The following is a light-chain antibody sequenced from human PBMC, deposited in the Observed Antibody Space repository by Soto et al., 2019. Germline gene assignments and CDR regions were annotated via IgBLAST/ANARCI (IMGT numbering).Light chain of an antibody. CDR3: SSYAGSNIDYV. Sequence: QSVLTQPPSASRSPGQSVTISCTGTSSDVGGYKYVSWYQQHPGKVPKLMIYEVSKRPSGVPDRFSGSKSGNTASLTVSGLQAEDEADYYCSSYAGSNIDYVFGTGTKLTVL. CDR1: SSDVGGYKY. V-gene: IGLV2-8*02. J-gene: IGLJ1*01. CDR2: EVS.